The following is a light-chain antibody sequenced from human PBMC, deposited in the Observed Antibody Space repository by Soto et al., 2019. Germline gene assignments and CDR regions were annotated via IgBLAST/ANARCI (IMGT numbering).Light chain of an antibody. CDR1: QSVSSY. J-gene: IGKJ5*01. V-gene: IGKV3-11*01. CDR2: DTS. CDR3: QQRQHWPPIT. Sequence: VLTQSPATLSLSPGERATLSCRASQSVSSYLAWYQQKPGQALRLLIYDTSNRATGIPARFSGSGSGTEFTLTISSLEPEDFAIYYCQQRQHWPPITFGQGTRLEIK.